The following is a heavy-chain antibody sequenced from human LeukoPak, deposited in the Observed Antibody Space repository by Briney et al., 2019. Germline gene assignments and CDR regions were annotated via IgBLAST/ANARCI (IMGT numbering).Heavy chain of an antibody. CDR2: IYSGDST. Sequence: GGSLRLSCAASGFSVSSNYLSWVRQAPGKGLEWVSTIYSGDSTYYADSVTGRFTISRDNSKNTLYLQMNSLRAEDTAVYYCARDGAVLTGYYDYWGQGTLVTVSS. CDR3: ARDGAVLTGYYDY. V-gene: IGHV3-66*01. D-gene: IGHD3-9*01. J-gene: IGHJ4*02. CDR1: GFSVSSNY.